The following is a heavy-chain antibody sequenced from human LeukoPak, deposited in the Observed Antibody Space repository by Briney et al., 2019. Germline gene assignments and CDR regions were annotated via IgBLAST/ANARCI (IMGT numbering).Heavy chain of an antibody. CDR3: ARVNRYQQLVPWWFDP. CDR1: GYTFTGYY. CDR2: INPNSGGT. V-gene: IGHV1-2*02. Sequence: ASVKVSCKASGYTFTGYYMHWVRQAPGQGLEWMGWINPNSGGTNYAQKFQGRVTMTRDTSISTAYMELSRLRSDDTAVYYCARVNRYQQLVPWWFDPWGQGTLVTVSS. J-gene: IGHJ5*02. D-gene: IGHD6-6*01.